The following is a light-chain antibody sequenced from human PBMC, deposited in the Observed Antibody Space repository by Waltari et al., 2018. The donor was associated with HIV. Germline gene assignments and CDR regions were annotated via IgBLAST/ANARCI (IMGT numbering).Light chain of an antibody. V-gene: IGKV1-39*01. CDR2: DVS. Sequence: DIQMTQSPSSLSASVGGAVTLSCRASQGVSTYLNWYQQKPGKAPNLLIHDVSTLQNGVPSRFSGSGSGTEFTLTISSLQPEDLATYYCQQTHSVPLTFGQGTKVEI. J-gene: IGKJ1*01. CDR3: QQTHSVPLT. CDR1: QGVSTY.